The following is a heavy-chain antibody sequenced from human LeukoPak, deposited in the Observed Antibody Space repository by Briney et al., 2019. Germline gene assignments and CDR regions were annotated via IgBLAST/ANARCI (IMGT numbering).Heavy chain of an antibody. Sequence: SETLSLTCTVSGGSISSSSYYWGWIRQPPGKGLEWIGSIYYSGSTYYNPSLKSRVTISVDTSKNQFSLKLSSVTAADTAVYYCARDYGDYEVYYFDYWGQGTLVTVSS. V-gene: IGHV4-39*07. D-gene: IGHD4-17*01. CDR2: IYYSGST. J-gene: IGHJ4*02. CDR1: GGSISSSSYY. CDR3: ARDYGDYEVYYFDY.